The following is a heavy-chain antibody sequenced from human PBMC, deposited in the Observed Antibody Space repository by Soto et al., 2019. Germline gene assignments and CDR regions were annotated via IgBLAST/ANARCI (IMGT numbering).Heavy chain of an antibody. J-gene: IGHJ4*02. CDR1: GGSISSGGYS. Sequence: PSETLSLTCAVSGGSISSGGYSWSWIRQPPGKGLEWIGYMYHSGSTYYNPSLKSRVTISIDRSKNQFSLKLSSVTAADTAVYYCARDAPSSSYLDYWGQGTLVTVSS. D-gene: IGHD6-13*01. V-gene: IGHV4-30-2*01. CDR3: ARDAPSSSYLDY. CDR2: MYHSGST.